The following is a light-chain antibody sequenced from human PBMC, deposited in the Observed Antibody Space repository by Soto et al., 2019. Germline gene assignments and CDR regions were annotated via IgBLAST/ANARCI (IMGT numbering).Light chain of an antibody. CDR3: SSYTSSACVV. Sequence: QSVLTQPASVSGSPGQSITISCTGTSSDVGTYNYVSWYQQHPGKAPKLIIYGVTNRPSGVSNRFSGSKSGNAASLTISGLQAEDEAGYYCSSYTSSACVVFGGGTKLTVL. CDR1: SSDVGTYNY. J-gene: IGLJ2*01. CDR2: GVT. V-gene: IGLV2-14*01.